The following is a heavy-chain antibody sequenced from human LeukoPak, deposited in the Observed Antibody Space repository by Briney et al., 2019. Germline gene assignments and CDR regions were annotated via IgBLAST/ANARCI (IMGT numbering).Heavy chain of an antibody. CDR3: ARDRGLIVVVPAAIRPLGY. Sequence: PGGSLRLSCAASGFTFSSYAMHWVRQAPGKELEWVAVISYDGSNKYYADSVKGRFTISRDNSKNTLYLQMNSLRAEDTAVYYCARDRGLIVVVPAAIRPLGYWGQGTLVTVSS. CDR2: ISYDGSNK. V-gene: IGHV3-30-3*01. D-gene: IGHD2-2*02. J-gene: IGHJ4*02. CDR1: GFTFSSYA.